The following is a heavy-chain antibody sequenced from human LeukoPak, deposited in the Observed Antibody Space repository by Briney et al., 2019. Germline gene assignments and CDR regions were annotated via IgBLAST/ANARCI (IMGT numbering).Heavy chain of an antibody. Sequence: QTGGSLRLSCTASGFTFGDYAMSWVRQAPGKGLEYVSAISSNGGSTYYANSVKGRFTISRDNSKNTLYLQMGSLRAEDMAVYYCARGHSRRYYFDYWGQGTLVTVSS. D-gene: IGHD1-26*01. J-gene: IGHJ4*02. CDR3: ARGHSRRYYFDY. V-gene: IGHV3-64*01. CDR1: GFTFGDYA. CDR2: ISSNGGST.